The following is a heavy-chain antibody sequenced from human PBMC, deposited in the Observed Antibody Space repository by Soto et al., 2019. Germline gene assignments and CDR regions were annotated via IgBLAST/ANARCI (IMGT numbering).Heavy chain of an antibody. CDR3: ARYCSSTSCSNVTYYYYGMDV. CDR1: GYTFNDYW. Sequence: GESLKISCKSSGYTFNDYWIGWVRQMPGRGLEWMGIMYPGDSDTRYSPSFQGQVTISADKSISTAYMELSSLRSEDTAVYYCARYCSSTSCSNVTYYYYGMDVWGQGTTVTVSS. D-gene: IGHD2-2*01. CDR2: MYPGDSDT. V-gene: IGHV5-51*01. J-gene: IGHJ6*02.